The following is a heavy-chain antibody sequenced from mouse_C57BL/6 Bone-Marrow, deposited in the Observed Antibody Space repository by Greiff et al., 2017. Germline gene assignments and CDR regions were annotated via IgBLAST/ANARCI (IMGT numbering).Heavy chain of an antibody. Sequence: EVKLEESGGGLVQPGGSLKLSCAASGFTFSDYYMYWVRQTPEKRLEWVAYISNGGGSTYYPDTVKGRFTISRDNAKNTLYLQMSRLKSEDTAMYYCASPITPMDYWGQGTSVTVSS. V-gene: IGHV5-12*01. CDR2: ISNGGGST. J-gene: IGHJ4*01. D-gene: IGHD1-1*01. CDR3: ASPITPMDY. CDR1: GFTFSDYY.